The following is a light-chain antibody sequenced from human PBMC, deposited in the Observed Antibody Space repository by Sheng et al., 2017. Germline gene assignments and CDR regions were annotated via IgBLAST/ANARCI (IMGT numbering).Light chain of an antibody. CDR3: QQYYSSLT. CDR1: ESVSSK. CDR2: DAS. V-gene: IGKV3-15*01. Sequence: ETVMTQSPATLSVSPGERATLSCRASESVSSKLAWYQQKPGQAPRLLIYDASTRATGIPARFSGSGSGTEFTLTITSLQSEDVAVYYCQQYYSSLTFGGGTKVAIK. J-gene: IGKJ4*01.